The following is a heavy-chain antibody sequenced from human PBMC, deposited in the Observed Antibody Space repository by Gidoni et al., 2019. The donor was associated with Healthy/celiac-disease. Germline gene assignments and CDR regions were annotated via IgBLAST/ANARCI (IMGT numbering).Heavy chain of an antibody. Sequence: QVQLVESGGGVVQPGMSLRLSCAASGFPVSSYGIHWVRQAPGKGLEWVAVISYDGSNKYYADSVKGRFTISRDNSKNTLYLQMNSLRAEDTAVYYCAKGGFGGCSSTSCPTSYFDYWGQGTLVTVSS. V-gene: IGHV3-30*18. CDR1: GFPVSSYG. CDR2: ISYDGSNK. D-gene: IGHD2-2*01. CDR3: AKGGFGGCSSTSCPTSYFDY. J-gene: IGHJ4*02.